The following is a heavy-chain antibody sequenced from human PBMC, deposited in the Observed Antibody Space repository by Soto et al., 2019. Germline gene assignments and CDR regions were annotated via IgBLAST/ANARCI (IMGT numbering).Heavy chain of an antibody. V-gene: IGHV3-9*01. CDR2: ISWNSGSI. D-gene: IGHD3-10*01. Sequence: EVQLVESGGGLVQPGRSLRLSCAASGFTFDDYAMHWVRQAPGKGLEWVSGISWNSGSIGYADSVKGRFTISRDNAKNSLYLQMHSLRAEDTALYYCAKDAITMVRGVISYYGIDVWGQGTTVTVSS. J-gene: IGHJ6*02. CDR1: GFTFDDYA. CDR3: AKDAITMVRGVISYYGIDV.